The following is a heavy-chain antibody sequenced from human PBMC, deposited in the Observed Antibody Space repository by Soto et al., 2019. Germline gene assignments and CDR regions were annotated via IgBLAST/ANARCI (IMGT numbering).Heavy chain of an antibody. J-gene: IGHJ4*02. V-gene: IGHV3-21*06. CDR2: ITGNSEYK. CDR3: ARSGELLQTFDS. D-gene: IGHD1-26*01. Sequence: LRLSCVVSGVSFSDYSMNWVRQAPGKGLEWVSLITGNSEYKYYAGSVKGRFTVSRDNAKNSLYLQMNSLTVEDTAVYYCARSGELLQTFDSWGQGTLVTVSS. CDR1: GVSFSDYS.